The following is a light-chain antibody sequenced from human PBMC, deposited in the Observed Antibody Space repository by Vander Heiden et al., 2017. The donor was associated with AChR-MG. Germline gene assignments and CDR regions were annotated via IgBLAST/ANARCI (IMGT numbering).Light chain of an antibody. CDR1: SSDVGNYNR. CDR3: SSYASSTTWV. CDR2: EVS. J-gene: IGLJ3*02. Sequence: QSALTQPPSVSGSPGQSVTISCTGTSSDVGNYNRVAWYQQPPGTAPKLIIYEVSYRPSGVPDRFSGSKSGNAASLTISGLQAEDEADYYCSSYASSTTWVFGGGTKLTVL. V-gene: IGLV2-18*02.